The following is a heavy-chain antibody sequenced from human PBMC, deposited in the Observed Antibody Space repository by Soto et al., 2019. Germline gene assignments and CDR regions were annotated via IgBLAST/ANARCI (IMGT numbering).Heavy chain of an antibody. D-gene: IGHD2-2*01. V-gene: IGHV4-31*03. J-gene: IGHJ5*02. CDR1: GGSISSGGYY. CDR3: ARDAQPEENNWCGP. CDR2: ISYSGST. Sequence: SETLSLTCTVAGGSISSGGYYWSWIRQHPGKGLEWIGYISYSGSTYYNPSLKSRVTIAVDTSKNQFSLKLSSVTAADTAVYYCARDAQPEENNWCGPWGQGTLGTVSS.